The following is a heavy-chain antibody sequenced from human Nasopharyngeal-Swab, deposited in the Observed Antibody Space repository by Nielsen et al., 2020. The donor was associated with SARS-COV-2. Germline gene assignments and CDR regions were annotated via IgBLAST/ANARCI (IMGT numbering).Heavy chain of an antibody. Sequence: VRQAPGKGLEWVSGISPSGLTTYDADSVKGWFTISRDNANNTLYLQMNSLRAEDTAVYYCATLDYGDYAHYYYMDVWGKGTSVTVSS. V-gene: IGHV3-23*01. D-gene: IGHD4-17*01. CDR3: ATLDYGDYAHYYYMDV. J-gene: IGHJ6*03. CDR2: ISPSGLTT.